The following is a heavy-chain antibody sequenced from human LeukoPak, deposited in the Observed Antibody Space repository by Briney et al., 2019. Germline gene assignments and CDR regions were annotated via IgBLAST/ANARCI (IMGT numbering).Heavy chain of an antibody. CDR2: IYYSGST. CDR3: ARVRWFGESSWFDP. D-gene: IGHD3-10*01. V-gene: IGHV4-39*07. CDR1: GGSISSSSYY. Sequence: PSETLSLTCTVSGGSISSSSYYWGWIRQPPGKGLEWIGSIYYSGSTYYNPSLKSRVTISVDKSKNQFSLRLSSVTAADTAVYYCARVRWFGESSWFDPWGQGTLVTVSS. J-gene: IGHJ5*02.